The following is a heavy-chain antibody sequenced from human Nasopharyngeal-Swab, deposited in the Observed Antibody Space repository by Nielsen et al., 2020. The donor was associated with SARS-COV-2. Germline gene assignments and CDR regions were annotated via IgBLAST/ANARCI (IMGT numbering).Heavy chain of an antibody. Sequence: WIRQPPGKGLEWIGEINNSGSTNYNQSRKSRGTISGDTSKNKLSLKLSTVTAADTAVYYCARGSGGSYSRYYYYGMDVWGQGTTVTVSS. D-gene: IGHD1-26*01. CDR2: INNSGST. CDR3: ARGSGGSYSRYYYYGMDV. V-gene: IGHV4-34*01. J-gene: IGHJ6*02.